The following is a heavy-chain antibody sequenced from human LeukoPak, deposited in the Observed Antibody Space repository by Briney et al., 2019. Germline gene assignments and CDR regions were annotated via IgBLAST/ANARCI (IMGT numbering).Heavy chain of an antibody. V-gene: IGHV4-61*08. CDR2: IYHTGSL. J-gene: IGHJ4*02. CDR1: GGSISSGDYD. CDR3: ASSDWPYYFDF. Sequence: PSETLSLTCTVSGGSISSGDYDWSRIRQPPGKGLEWIAFIYHTGSLKYNPSLKSRVTISLDTSKNQFSLNLSAVTAADTAIYYCASSDWPYYFDFWGQGTLVTVSS. D-gene: IGHD3-9*01.